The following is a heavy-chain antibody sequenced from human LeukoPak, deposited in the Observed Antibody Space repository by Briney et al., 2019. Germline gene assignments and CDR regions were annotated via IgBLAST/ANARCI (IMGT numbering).Heavy chain of an antibody. CDR2: IRYDGSNK. V-gene: IGHV3-30*02. D-gene: IGHD3-22*01. CDR1: GFTFSSYA. Sequence: GGSLRLSCAASGFTFSSYAMHWVRQAPGKGLEWVTFIRYDGSNKYYADSVKGRFTISRDNSKNTLYLQMNSLRAEDTAVYYCARPYYYDSSGPFDYWGQGTLVTVSS. J-gene: IGHJ4*02. CDR3: ARPYYYDSSGPFDY.